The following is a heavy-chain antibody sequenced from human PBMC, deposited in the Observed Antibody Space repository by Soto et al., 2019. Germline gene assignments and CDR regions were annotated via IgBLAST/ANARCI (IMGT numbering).Heavy chain of an antibody. J-gene: IGHJ3*02. D-gene: IGHD3-22*01. V-gene: IGHV3-23*01. CDR1: GFTFSSYA. CDR3: ARRTYHYDSSPWAFDI. Sequence: GGSLRLSCAASGFTFSSYAMSWVRQAPGKGVEWVSAISGSGGSTYYADSVKGRFTISRDNSKNTLYLQMNSLRAEDTAVYYCARRTYHYDSSPWAFDIWGQGTMVTVSS. CDR2: ISGSGGST.